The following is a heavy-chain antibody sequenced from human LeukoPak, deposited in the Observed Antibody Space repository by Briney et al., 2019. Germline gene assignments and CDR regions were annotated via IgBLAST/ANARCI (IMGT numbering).Heavy chain of an antibody. V-gene: IGHV3-74*01. D-gene: IGHD2-21*02. CDR2: IDSDGSST. CDR1: GFTFSPYW. CDR3: ARGGGDHAFDV. J-gene: IGHJ3*01. Sequence: GGSLRLSCAASGFTFSPYWVHWVRQGPGKGLVWVARIDSDGSSTIYADSVKGRLTISRDNAQNTLYLQMDSLRAEDTAVYYCARGGGDHAFDVWGQGTMVTVSS.